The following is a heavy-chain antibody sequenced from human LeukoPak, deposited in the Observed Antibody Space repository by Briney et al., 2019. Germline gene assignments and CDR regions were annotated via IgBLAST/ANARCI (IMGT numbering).Heavy chain of an antibody. CDR1: GFTFGSYA. CDR2: IGASGGTT. V-gene: IGHV3-23*01. J-gene: IGHJ4*02. D-gene: IGHD6-13*01. CDR3: AKGSTTSWYFDY. Sequence: GGSLRLSCAASGFTFGSYAMSWVRQAPGKGLEWVSTIGASGGTTYFADSVKGGFTISRDISKNTLFLQMKSLRAEDTAVYYCAKGSTTSWYFDYWGQGTLVTVSS.